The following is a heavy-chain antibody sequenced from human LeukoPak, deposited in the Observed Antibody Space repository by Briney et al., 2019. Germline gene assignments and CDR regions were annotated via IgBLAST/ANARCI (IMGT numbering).Heavy chain of an antibody. CDR1: GYPFTSYG. J-gene: IGHJ4*02. CDR2: VSPYNGNT. D-gene: IGHD1-14*01. V-gene: IGHV1-18*01. Sequence: ASVKVSCKASGYPFTSYGITWVRQAPGQGLEWMGWVSPYNGNTKYAQSLQGRVTMTTDTSTNTAYMELRSLRSDDTAVYYCARDRGEAEPVFFDFWGQGTLVTVSS. CDR3: ARDRGEAEPVFFDF.